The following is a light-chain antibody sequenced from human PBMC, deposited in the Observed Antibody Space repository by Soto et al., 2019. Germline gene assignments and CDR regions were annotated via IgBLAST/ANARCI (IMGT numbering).Light chain of an antibody. J-gene: IGLJ2*01. CDR3: SSYTSSSLL. CDR2: DVS. V-gene: IGLV2-14*01. CDR1: SSDVGGYNY. Sequence: QSALTQPASVSGSPGQSITISCTGTSSDVGGYNYVSWYQQHPGKAPKLMIYDVSNRPSGVSNRFSSFKSGNTASLTISGLQAEDEADYYCSSYTSSSLLFGGGTKVTVL.